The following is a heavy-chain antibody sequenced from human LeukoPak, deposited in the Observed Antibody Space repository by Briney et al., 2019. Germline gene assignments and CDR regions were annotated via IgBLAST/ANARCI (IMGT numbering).Heavy chain of an antibody. CDR2: IYYSGST. D-gene: IGHD3-10*01. CDR1: GGSISSSSNY. J-gene: IGHJ3*02. CDR3: AREVMVRGNDAFDI. Sequence: PSETLSLTCTVSGGSISSSSNYWGWIRQPPGKGLEWIGSIYYSGSTYYNPSLKSRVTISVDTSKNQFSLKLSSVTAADTALYYCAREVMVRGNDAFDIWGQGTMVTVSS. V-gene: IGHV4-39*07.